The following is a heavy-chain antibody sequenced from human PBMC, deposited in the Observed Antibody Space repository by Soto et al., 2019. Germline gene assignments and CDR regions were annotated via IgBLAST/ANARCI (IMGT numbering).Heavy chain of an antibody. CDR1: GYTLTSYG. J-gene: IGHJ6*02. V-gene: IGHV1-18*04. Sequence: GAGVTVSCKASGYTLTSYGISWVRPAPAQGLEWMGWISAYNGNTNYAQKLQGRVTMTTDTSTSTAYMELRSLRSDDTAVYYCARDHPNQGGYYYGMDVWGQGTTVTVSS. D-gene: IGHD2-2*01. CDR2: ISAYNGNT. CDR3: ARDHPNQGGYYYGMDV.